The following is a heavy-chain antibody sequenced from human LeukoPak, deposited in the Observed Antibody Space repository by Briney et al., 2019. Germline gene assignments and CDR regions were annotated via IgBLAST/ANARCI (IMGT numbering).Heavy chain of an antibody. CDR1: GFTFSTYT. J-gene: IGHJ4*02. CDR2: IGGSASGT. V-gene: IGHV3-23*01. CDR3: AKGGDGSYYSRADC. Sequence: GGSRRLSCAASGFTFSTYTMTWVRQAPGKGLEWVSTIGGSASGTFYADSVKGRFTISRDNSKNTLYLQMNSLRAEDTAVYYCAKGGDGSYYSRADCWGQGTLVTVSS. D-gene: IGHD2-15*01.